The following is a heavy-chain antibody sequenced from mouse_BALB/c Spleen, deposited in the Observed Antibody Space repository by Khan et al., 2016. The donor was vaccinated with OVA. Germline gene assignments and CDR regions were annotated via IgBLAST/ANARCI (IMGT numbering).Heavy chain of an antibody. CDR3: ARKDYYDYDPFPY. Sequence: VQLKESGPGLVTPSQSLSLTCTVTGYSITSEYAWNWIRQFPGNKLEWMGYINYSGNTRFNPSLKSRTSITRDTSKNQFFLQLNSVTTEDTATYYCARKDYYDYDPFPYWGQGTLVTVSA. CDR2: INYSGNT. D-gene: IGHD2-4*01. V-gene: IGHV3-2*02. J-gene: IGHJ3*01. CDR1: GYSITSEYA.